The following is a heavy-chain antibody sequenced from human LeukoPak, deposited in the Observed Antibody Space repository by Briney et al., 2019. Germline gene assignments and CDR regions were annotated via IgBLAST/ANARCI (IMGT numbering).Heavy chain of an antibody. J-gene: IGHJ4*02. D-gene: IGHD3-22*01. CDR1: GFTFSSYS. V-gene: IGHV3-21*01. CDR3: ARDLGDSSGYSFDY. CDR2: ISSSSSYI. Sequence: PGGSLRLSCAASGFTFSSYSMNWVRQAPGKGLEWVSSISSSSSYIYYADSVKGRFTISRDNAKNSLYLQMNSLRAGDTAVYYCARDLGDSSGYSFDYWGQGTLVTVSS.